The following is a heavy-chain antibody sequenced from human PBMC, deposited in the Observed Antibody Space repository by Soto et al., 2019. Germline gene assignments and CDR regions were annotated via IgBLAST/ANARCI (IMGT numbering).Heavy chain of an antibody. CDR2: ISYDGSNK. CDR1: GFTFSSYA. CDR3: AKRYSSSWSPRGYYYGMDV. J-gene: IGHJ6*02. D-gene: IGHD6-13*01. Sequence: QVQLVESGGGVVQPGRSLRLSCAASGFTFSSYAMHWVRQAPGKGLEWVAVISYDGSNKYYADSVKGRFTISRDNSKNTLYLEMNSLRAEDTAVYYCAKRYSSSWSPRGYYYGMDVWGQGTTVTVSS. V-gene: IGHV3-30-3*01.